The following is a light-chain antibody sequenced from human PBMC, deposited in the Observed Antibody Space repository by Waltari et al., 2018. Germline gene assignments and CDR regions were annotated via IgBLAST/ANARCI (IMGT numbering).Light chain of an antibody. V-gene: IGLV2-14*03. CDR1: SSDVGGYAF. Sequence: QSALTQPASVSGSPGQSITISCPGTSSDVGGYAFVPWYQQHPGKAPRLMIFEVSDRPSGVSNRFSGSKSDNTASLTISGLQAEDEADYYCSSYTTRSGLVFGTGTKVTVL. J-gene: IGLJ1*01. CDR3: SSYTTRSGLV. CDR2: EVS.